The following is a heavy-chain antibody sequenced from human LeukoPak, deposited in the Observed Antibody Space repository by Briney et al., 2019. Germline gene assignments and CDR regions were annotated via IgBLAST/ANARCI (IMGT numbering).Heavy chain of an antibody. CDR1: GFTFSSYG. V-gene: IGHV3-30*02. Sequence: PGGSLRLSCAASGFTFSSYGMHWVRQAPGKGLEWVAFIRYDGSNKYYADSVKGRFTISRDNSKNTLYLQMNSLRAEDTAVYYCAREGATYDAFDIWGQGTMVTVSS. CDR3: AREGATYDAFDI. D-gene: IGHD1-26*01. CDR2: IRYDGSNK. J-gene: IGHJ3*02.